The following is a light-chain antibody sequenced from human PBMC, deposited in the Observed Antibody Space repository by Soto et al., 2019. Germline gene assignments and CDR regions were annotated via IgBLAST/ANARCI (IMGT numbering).Light chain of an antibody. CDR2: EVK. CDR1: DSDVAGYNY. CDR3: SSYTSSNTVV. Sequence: QSALTQPASVSGSPGQSITISCTGTDSDVAGYNYVSWYQQLPGKAPKLIIYEVKNRPSGVSNRFSGSKSGNRASLTISGLQAEDEAQYFRSSYTSSNTVVFGGGTQLTVL. V-gene: IGLV2-14*01. J-gene: IGLJ2*01.